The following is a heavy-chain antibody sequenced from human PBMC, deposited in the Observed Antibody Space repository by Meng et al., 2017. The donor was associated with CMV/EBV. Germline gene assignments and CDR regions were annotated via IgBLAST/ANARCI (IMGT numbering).Heavy chain of an antibody. CDR1: GFTFSSYS. D-gene: IGHD6-13*01. J-gene: IGHJ4*02. V-gene: IGHV3-21*01. CDR3: ASGYSSSWTSGYFDY. CDR2: ISSSSSYI. Sequence: GESLKISCAASGFTFSSYSMNWVRQAPGKGLEWVSSISSSSSYIYYADSVKGRFTISRDNAKNSLYLQMSSLRAEDTAVYYCASGYSSSWTSGYFDYWGQGTLVTVSS.